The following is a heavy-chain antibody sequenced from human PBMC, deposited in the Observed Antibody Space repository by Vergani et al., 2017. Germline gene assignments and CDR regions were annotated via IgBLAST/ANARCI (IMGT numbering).Heavy chain of an antibody. V-gene: IGHV3-74*01. CDR1: GFTFSSYW. CDR3: ARDLLPNYDFWSGYSHAYYYYYGMDV. Sequence: EVQLAESGGGLVQPGGSLRLSCAASGFTFSSYWMHWVRQAPGKGLVWVSRINSDGSSTSYADSVKGRFTISRDNAKNTLYLQMNSLRAEDTAVYYCARDLLPNYDFWSGYSHAYYYYYGMDVWGQ. CDR2: INSDGSST. D-gene: IGHD3-3*01. J-gene: IGHJ6*02.